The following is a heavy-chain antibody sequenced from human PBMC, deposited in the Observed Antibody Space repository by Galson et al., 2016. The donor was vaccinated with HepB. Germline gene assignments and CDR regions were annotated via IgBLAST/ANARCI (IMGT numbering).Heavy chain of an antibody. D-gene: IGHD2-15*01. CDR3: ATYTRHCSGGTCFSLDY. CDR2: IYYSGST. V-gene: IGHV4-59*08. J-gene: IGHJ4*02. CDR1: GASISNYY. Sequence: SETLSLTCTVSGASISNYYWTWIRQSPGKGLEWIGYIYYSGSTNYNPSLETRVTMSVDTSKNQFSLRLGSVTAADTAIYYCATYTRHCSGGTCFSLDYWGQGTLATVSS.